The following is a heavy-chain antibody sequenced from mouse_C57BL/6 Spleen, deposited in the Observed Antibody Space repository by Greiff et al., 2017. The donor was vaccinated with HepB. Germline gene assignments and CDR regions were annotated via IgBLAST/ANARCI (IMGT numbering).Heavy chain of an antibody. Sequence: EVQLQQSGPELVKPGASVKIPCKASGYTFTDYNMDWVKQSHGKRLEWIGDINPNNGGTIYNQKFKGKATLTVDKASSTAYMELRSLTSEDTAVYYCSRSQRGGAPFAYWGQGTLVTVSA. CDR1: GYTFTDYN. CDR2: INPNNGGT. CDR3: SRSQRGGAPFAY. J-gene: IGHJ3*01. V-gene: IGHV1-18*01.